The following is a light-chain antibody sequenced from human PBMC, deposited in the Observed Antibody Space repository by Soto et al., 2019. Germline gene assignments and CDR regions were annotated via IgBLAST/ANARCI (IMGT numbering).Light chain of an antibody. CDR2: DAS. V-gene: IGKV3-11*01. J-gene: IGKJ3*01. CDR1: PSVSSY. CDR3: QQRSNCSPLFT. Sequence: EIVLTQSPATPPLSPGERATLSSRASPSVSSYLAWYQQKPCQAPRLLIHDASNRATSIPARFSGSGSGTVSPLTIRSPESEDFAVYYCQQRSNCSPLFTFGPGTKVYSK.